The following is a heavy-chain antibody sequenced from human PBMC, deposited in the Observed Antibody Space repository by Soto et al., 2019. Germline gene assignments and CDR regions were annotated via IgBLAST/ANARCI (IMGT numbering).Heavy chain of an antibody. Sequence: QVQLVQAGAEVKKPGSSVKVSCKASGGTFSSYAISWVRQSPGQGLEGMGGIIHIFGTANYAQKFQGSVTIAEDASTSTAYMELSSLRSEYTAVYYCARNGPTHYFDDWGQGTLVTVSS. V-gene: IGHV1-69*01. CDR3: ARNGPTHYFDD. CDR1: GGTFSSYA. CDR2: IIHIFGTA. J-gene: IGHJ4*02.